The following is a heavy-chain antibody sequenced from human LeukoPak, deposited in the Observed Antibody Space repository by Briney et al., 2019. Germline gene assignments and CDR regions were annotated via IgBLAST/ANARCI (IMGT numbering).Heavy chain of an antibody. D-gene: IGHD6-13*01. V-gene: IGHV3-66*01. J-gene: IGHJ4*02. Sequence: PGGSLRLSCAASGFTVSSNYMSWVRQAPGKGLEWVSVIYSGGSTYYADSVKGRFTISRDNSKNTLYLQMNSLRADDTAVYYCAREQQLVWRLSDYWGQGTQVTVSS. CDR3: AREQQLVWRLSDY. CDR1: GFTVSSNY. CDR2: IYSGGST.